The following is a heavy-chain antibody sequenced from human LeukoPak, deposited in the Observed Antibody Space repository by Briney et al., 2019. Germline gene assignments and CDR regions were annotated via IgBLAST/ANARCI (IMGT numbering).Heavy chain of an antibody. CDR2: IYYSGST. J-gene: IGHJ4*02. V-gene: IGHV4-59*08. CDR3: GRDTHLES. CDR1: GGSISSYY. Sequence: PSETLSLTCTVSGGSISSYYWSWIRQPPGKGLEWIGYIYYSGSTKYNPSLKSRVTISVDTSKNQFSLRLRSVTAADTAVYYCGRDTHLESWGQGILVTVFS.